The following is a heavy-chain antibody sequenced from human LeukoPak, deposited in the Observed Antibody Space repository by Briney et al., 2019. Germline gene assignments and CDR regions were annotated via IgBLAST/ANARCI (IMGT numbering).Heavy chain of an antibody. Sequence: SETLSLTCTVSGYSISSGYYWGWIRQPPGKGLEWIGNIYHSGSTYYNPSLKSRVTISVDTSKNQFSLKLSSVTAADTAIYYCARVGVYDYDTTYWGQGTLVTVSS. V-gene: IGHV4-38-2*02. D-gene: IGHD3-22*01. CDR1: GYSISSGYY. J-gene: IGHJ4*02. CDR2: IYHSGST. CDR3: ARVGVYDYDTTY.